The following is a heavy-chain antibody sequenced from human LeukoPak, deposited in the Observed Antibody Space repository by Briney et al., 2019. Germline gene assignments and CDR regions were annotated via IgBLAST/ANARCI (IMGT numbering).Heavy chain of an antibody. CDR2: IYHSGSA. D-gene: IGHD5-18*01. CDR3: ASGETAMDTRY. CDR1: GGSISSGGYY. V-gene: IGHV4-30-2*01. J-gene: IGHJ4*02. Sequence: PSETLSLTCTVSGGSISSGGYYWSWIRQPPGKGLEWIGYIYHSGSAYYNPSLKSRVTISVDRSKNQFSLKLSSVTAADTAVYYCASGETAMDTRYWGQGTLVTVSS.